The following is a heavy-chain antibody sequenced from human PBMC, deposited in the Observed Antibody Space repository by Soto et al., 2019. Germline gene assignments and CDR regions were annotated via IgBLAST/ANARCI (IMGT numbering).Heavy chain of an antibody. J-gene: IGHJ4*02. Sequence: ASVKVSCKASGYTFTGYAMHWGRRAPGQRLEWMGGINAGNGHTKYSQKFQCRVTITTDTSASTAYMELSSLRSEDTAVYYCARDGAVAGDSNFDYWGQGTLVTV. CDR3: ARDGAVAGDSNFDY. V-gene: IGHV1-3*01. D-gene: IGHD6-19*01. CDR2: INAGNGHT. CDR1: GYTFTGYA.